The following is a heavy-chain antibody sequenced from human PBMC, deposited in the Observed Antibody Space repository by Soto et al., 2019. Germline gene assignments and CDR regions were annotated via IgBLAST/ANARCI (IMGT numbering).Heavy chain of an antibody. D-gene: IGHD3-3*01. V-gene: IGHV3-23*01. J-gene: IGHJ6*02. CDR1: GFTFWNYA. Sequence: EAQLLESGGGLGQPGGSLRLSCEASGFTFWNYAMTWVRQAPGKGPEWVSSISRNGDRTYYVDSVKGRFIISRDNSENTLFLQMDSLRAEDAAIYYCVKDWSGEKCPCMDVWGQGTTVTVSS. CDR2: ISRNGDRT. CDR3: VKDWSGEKCPCMDV.